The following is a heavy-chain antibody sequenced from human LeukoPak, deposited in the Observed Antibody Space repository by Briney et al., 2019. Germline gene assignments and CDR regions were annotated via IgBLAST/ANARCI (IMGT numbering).Heavy chain of an antibody. J-gene: IGHJ4*02. D-gene: IGHD6-13*01. Sequence: PGGSLRISCAASGFTFSSYSMNWVRQAPGKGLEWVSSISSSSSYIYYADSVKGRFTISRDNAKNSLYLQKNSLRAEDTAVYYCARAYSSSWYEDYWGQGTLVTVSS. CDR1: GFTFSSYS. CDR2: ISSSSSYI. V-gene: IGHV3-21*01. CDR3: ARAYSSSWYEDY.